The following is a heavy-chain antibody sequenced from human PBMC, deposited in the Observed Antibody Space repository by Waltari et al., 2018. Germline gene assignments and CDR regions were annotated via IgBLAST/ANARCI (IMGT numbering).Heavy chain of an antibody. V-gene: IGHV3-33*01. CDR2: IWYDGSNK. J-gene: IGHJ4*02. D-gene: IGHD6-19*01. CDR3: ARDSLSGWCDY. Sequence: QVQLVESGGGVVQPGRSLRLSCAASGFTFSSYGMHWVRQAPGKGLEWVAVIWYDGSNKYYADSVKGRFTISRDNSKNTLYLQMNSLRAEDTAVYYCARDSLSGWCDYWGQGTLVTVSS. CDR1: GFTFSSYG.